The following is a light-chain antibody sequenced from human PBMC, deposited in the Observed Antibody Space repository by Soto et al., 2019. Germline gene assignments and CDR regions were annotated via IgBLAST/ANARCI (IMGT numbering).Light chain of an antibody. V-gene: IGKV1-5*01. Sequence: DIQMTQSPSTLSASVGDRVTITCRASQSISTWLAWYQQKPGKGPKLLIYDASSVQGGVPSRFSGSGSGTEFTLTISSLQPDDFATYYCQQYESYSRTFGQGTEVEVK. CDR3: QQYESYSRT. CDR2: DAS. J-gene: IGKJ1*01. CDR1: QSISTW.